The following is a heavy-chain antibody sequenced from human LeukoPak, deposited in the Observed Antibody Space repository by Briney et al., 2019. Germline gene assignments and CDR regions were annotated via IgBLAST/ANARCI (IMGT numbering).Heavy chain of an antibody. Sequence: SGGSLRLSCAASGFTVSSNYMSWVRQAPGKGLEWVSVIYSGGSTYYADSVKGRFTISRDNSKNTLYLQMNSLRAEDTAVYYCAREWLGIDWYFDLWGRGTLVTASS. CDR1: GFTVSSNY. CDR3: AREWLGIDWYFDL. V-gene: IGHV3-66*01. CDR2: IYSGGST. D-gene: IGHD6-19*01. J-gene: IGHJ2*01.